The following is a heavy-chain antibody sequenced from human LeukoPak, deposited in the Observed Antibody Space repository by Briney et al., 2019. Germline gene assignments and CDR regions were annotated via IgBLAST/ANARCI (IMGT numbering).Heavy chain of an antibody. CDR1: GYTFTSYG. CDR2: ISAYNGNT. D-gene: IGHD3-9*01. V-gene: IGHV1-18*01. J-gene: IGHJ4*02. Sequence: ASVKVSCKASGYTFTSYGISWVRQAPGQGLEWMGWISAYNGNTDYAQKLQGRVTMTTDTSTSTAYMELRSLRSDDTAVYYCARDHYDILTGYYRSHDYWGQGTLVTVSS. CDR3: ARDHYDILTGYYRSHDY.